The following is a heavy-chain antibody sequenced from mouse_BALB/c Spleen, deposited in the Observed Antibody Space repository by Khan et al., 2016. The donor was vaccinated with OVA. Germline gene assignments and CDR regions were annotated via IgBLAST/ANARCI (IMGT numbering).Heavy chain of an antibody. D-gene: IGHD2-2*01. J-gene: IGHJ3*01. CDR3: TRHGYVAWFTY. CDR1: GYSFTSYY. CDR2: IDPFSGGS. V-gene: IGHV1S135*01. Sequence: MQLEESGPELMKPGASVKKSCKASGYSFTSYYIHWVMQRHGESLEWIGYIDPFSGGSTYNQKFKGKATLTVDKSSSTAYIHLSNLTSEDSAVYYCTRHGYVAWFTYWGQGTLVTVSA.